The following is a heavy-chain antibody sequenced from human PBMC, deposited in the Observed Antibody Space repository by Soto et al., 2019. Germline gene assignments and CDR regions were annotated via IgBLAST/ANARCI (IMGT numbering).Heavy chain of an antibody. J-gene: IGHJ4*02. Sequence: GSLRLSCTASGLPHSNFAMMWVRQAPGKGLECVSGIYGSGRGIEYADSVKGRFTISRDNSKNTVYLEMTDLRADDTAIYYCAKDAVYNDGLWLMDHWGQGTQVTVSS. D-gene: IGHD2-21*01. CDR3: AKDAVYNDGLWLMDH. V-gene: IGHV3-23*05. CDR2: IYGSGRGI. CDR1: GLPHSNFA.